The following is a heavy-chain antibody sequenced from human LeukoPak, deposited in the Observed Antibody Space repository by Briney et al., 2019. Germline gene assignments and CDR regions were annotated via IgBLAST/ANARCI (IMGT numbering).Heavy chain of an antibody. CDR1: GYTFTKYV. V-gene: IGHV1-3*01. J-gene: IGHJ4*02. Sequence: ASVTVSRTASGYTFTKYVLHWVRRAPGQRPEWMGWINVGNGDTKYSQKFQGRVIIARDTSASTAYMELSSLKSEDTAVYYCARDRGGTGDFDYWGQGTQVTVSS. CDR2: INVGNGDT. D-gene: IGHD1-1*01. CDR3: ARDRGGTGDFDY.